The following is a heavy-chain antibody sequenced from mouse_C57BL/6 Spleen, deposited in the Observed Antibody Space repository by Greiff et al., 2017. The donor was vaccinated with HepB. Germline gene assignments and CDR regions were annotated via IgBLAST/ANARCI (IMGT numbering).Heavy chain of an antibody. CDR2: IDPETGGT. CDR3: TRWGED. V-gene: IGHV1-15*01. CDR1: GYTFTDYE. Sequence: LQESGAELVRPGASVTLSCKASGYTFTDYEMHWVKQTPVHGLEWIGAIDPETGGTAYNQKFKGKAILTADKSSSTAYMELRSLTSEDSAVYYCTRWGEDWGQGTLVTVSA. J-gene: IGHJ3*01.